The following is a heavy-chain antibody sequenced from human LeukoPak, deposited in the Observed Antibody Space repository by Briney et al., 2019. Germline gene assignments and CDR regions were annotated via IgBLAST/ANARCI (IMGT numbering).Heavy chain of an antibody. J-gene: IGHJ4*02. CDR3: ASLTTVNPPGYFDY. CDR1: GFTFSNYN. V-gene: IGHV3-48*01. Sequence: PGESLRLSCAASGFTFSNYNMNWVRQAPGKGLEWVSYISAISNTIYYADSVKGRFTISRDNAKSSLFLQMNSLRAEDTAVYYCASLTTVNPPGYFDYWGQGTLVIVSS. D-gene: IGHD4-17*01. CDR2: ISAISNTI.